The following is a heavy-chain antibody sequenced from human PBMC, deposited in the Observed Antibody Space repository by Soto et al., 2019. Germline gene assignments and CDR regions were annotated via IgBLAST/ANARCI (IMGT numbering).Heavy chain of an antibody. J-gene: IGHJ5*02. V-gene: IGHV3-30-3*01. D-gene: IGHD3-22*01. CDR2: ISYDGSNK. CDR1: GFTFSSYA. CDR3: ARTTMIAP. Sequence: PGGSLRLSCAASGFTFSSYAMHWVRQAPGKGLEWVAVISYDGSNKYYADSVKGRFTISRDNSKNTLYLQMNSLRAEDTAVYYCARTTMIAPWGQGTLVTVSS.